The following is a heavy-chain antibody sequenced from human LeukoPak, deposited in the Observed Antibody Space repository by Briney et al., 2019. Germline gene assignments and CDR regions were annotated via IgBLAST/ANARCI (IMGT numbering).Heavy chain of an antibody. V-gene: IGHV1-18*01. CDR1: GYTFTSYG. J-gene: IGHJ3*02. CDR3: ARGPGADDAFDI. CDR2: ISAYNGNT. Sequence: ASVKVSCKASGYTFTSYGISWVRQAPGQGLERMGWISAYNGNTNYAQKLQGRVTITRNTFISTAYMELSSLRSEDTAVYYCARGPGADDAFDIWGQGTMVTVSS. D-gene: IGHD1-26*01.